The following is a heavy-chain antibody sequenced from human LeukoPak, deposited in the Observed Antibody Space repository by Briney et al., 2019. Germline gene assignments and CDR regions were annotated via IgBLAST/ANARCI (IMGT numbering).Heavy chain of an antibody. J-gene: IGHJ4*02. CDR2: ISSSSSTI. V-gene: IGHV3-48*01. D-gene: IGHD2-2*01. Sequence: GGSLRLSCAASGFTFDDYTMHWVRQAPGKGLEWVSYISSSSSTIYYADSVKGRFTISRDNAKNSLYLQMNSLRAEDTAVYYCARDWVYQLPNFDYWGQGTLVTVSS. CDR1: GFTFDDYT. CDR3: ARDWVYQLPNFDY.